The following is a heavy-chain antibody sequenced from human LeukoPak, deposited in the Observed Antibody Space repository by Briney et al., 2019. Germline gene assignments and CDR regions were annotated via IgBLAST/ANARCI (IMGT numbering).Heavy chain of an antibody. J-gene: IGHJ3*02. V-gene: IGHV1-69*13. D-gene: IGHD1-26*01. CDR2: IIPIFGTA. Sequence: SVKDSCKASGGTFSNYIISWVRQAPGQGLEWMGEIIPIFGTANYAQKLQGRATITADGSTRTAYMELSSLRSDDTAVYYCARKQTVGATHAFDIWGQGTTVTVSS. CDR1: GGTFSNYI. CDR3: ARKQTVGATHAFDI.